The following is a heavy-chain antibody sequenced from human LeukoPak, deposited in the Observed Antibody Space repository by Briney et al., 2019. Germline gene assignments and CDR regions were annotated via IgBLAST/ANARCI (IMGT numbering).Heavy chain of an antibody. D-gene: IGHD5-24*01. V-gene: IGHV3-7*01. CDR2: IKEGGSRQ. Sequence: GGSLRLSCAASGFTFSTYWMSWVRQTPGKGLEWVANIKEGGSRQYYVDSVKGRFTISRDNAKNSLYLQMNSLRVEDTAVYFCVRDGDDFNFDYWGQGSLVTVSS. CDR3: VRDGDDFNFDY. CDR1: GFTFSTYW. J-gene: IGHJ4*02.